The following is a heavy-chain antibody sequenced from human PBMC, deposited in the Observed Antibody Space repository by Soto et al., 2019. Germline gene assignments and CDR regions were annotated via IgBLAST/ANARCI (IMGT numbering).Heavy chain of an antibody. CDR3: AKDKGAAAGMSGMDV. CDR1: GFTFDDYT. CDR2: ISWDGGST. Sequence: EVQLVESGGVVVQPGGSLRLSCAASGFTFDDYTMHWVRQAPGKGLEWVSLISWDGGSTYYADSVKGRFTISRDNSKNSLYLQMNSLRTEDTALYYFAKDKGAAAGMSGMDVWGQGTTVTVSS. D-gene: IGHD6-13*01. V-gene: IGHV3-43*01. J-gene: IGHJ6*02.